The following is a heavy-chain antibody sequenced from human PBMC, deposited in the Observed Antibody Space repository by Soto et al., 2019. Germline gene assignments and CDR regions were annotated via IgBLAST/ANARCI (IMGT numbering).Heavy chain of an antibody. V-gene: IGHV3-23*01. CDR3: WKYSGARNFFGGRSSGWYPYFDY. CDR1: GFTFSSYS. J-gene: IGHJ4*02. Sequence: GGSLRLSCAASGFTFSSYSMSWVRQAPWKGLEWVSAISGSGGSTYYADSVKGRFTISRDNSKNTLYLQMNSLRAEDTAVYYCWKYSGARNFFGGRSSGWYPYFDYLGQGTLLPVSP. D-gene: IGHD6-19*01. CDR2: ISGSGGST.